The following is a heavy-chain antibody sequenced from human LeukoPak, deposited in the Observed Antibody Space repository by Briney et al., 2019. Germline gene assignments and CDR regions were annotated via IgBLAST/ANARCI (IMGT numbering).Heavy chain of an antibody. CDR2: ISAYNGNT. V-gene: IGHV1-18*01. D-gene: IGHD3-3*01. CDR1: GYTFTSYG. CDR3: ARDLSYDFWSGYFTPFDY. Sequence: ASVKVSCKASGYTFTSYGISWVRQAPGQGLEWMGWISAYNGNTNYAQKLQGRVTMTTDTSTSTAYMELRSLRSDDTAVYYCARDLSYDFWSGYFTPFDYWGQGTLVTVSS. J-gene: IGHJ4*02.